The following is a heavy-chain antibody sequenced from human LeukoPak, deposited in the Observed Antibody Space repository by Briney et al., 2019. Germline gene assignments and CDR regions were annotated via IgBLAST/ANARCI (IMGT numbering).Heavy chain of an antibody. D-gene: IGHD3-16*02. V-gene: IGHV3-23*01. CDR1: GFTFSSYA. CDR3: AKDLWDDYVWGSYRPGNY. Sequence: PGGSLRLSCAASGFTFSSYAMSWVRQAPGKGLEWVSAISGSGGSTYYADSVKGRFTISRDNSKNTLYLQMNSLRAKDTAVYYCAKDLWDDYVWGSYRPGNYWGQGTLVTVSS. J-gene: IGHJ4*02. CDR2: ISGSGGST.